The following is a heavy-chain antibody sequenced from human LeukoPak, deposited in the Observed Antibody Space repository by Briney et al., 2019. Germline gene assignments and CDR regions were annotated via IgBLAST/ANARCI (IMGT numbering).Heavy chain of an antibody. CDR1: GGSFSGYY. Sequence: LSLTCAVYGGSFSGYYWSWIRQPPGKGLEWVAVIWNDGSNKYHADSVKGRFTISRDNSKNTLYLQMNSLRAEDTAVYYCARDPDMTTYGMDVWGQGTTVTVSS. V-gene: IGHV3-33*08. CDR3: ARDPDMTTYGMDV. CDR2: IWNDGSNK. D-gene: IGHD4-11*01. J-gene: IGHJ6*02.